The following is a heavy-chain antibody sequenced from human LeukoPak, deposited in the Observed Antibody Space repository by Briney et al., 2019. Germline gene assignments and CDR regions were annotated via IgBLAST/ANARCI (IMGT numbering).Heavy chain of an antibody. V-gene: IGHV1-8*01. CDR1: GYTFTSYH. Sequence: GASVKVSCKASGYTFTSYHINWVRQATGQGLEWMGWMSPNSGDTDFAQKFQGRVTMTRNTSITTAYMELSSLRSDDTAIYYCARGVAAGYDYWGQGTLVTVSS. CDR2: MSPNSGDT. D-gene: IGHD6-13*01. J-gene: IGHJ4*02. CDR3: ARGVAAGYDY.